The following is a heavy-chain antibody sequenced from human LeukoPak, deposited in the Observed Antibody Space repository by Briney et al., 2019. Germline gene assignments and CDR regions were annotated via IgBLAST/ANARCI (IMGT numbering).Heavy chain of an antibody. CDR2: MIPIFGTA. CDR3: ARVGSDGAYSSSWTFDY. Sequence: ASVRVSCKASGGTFSSYAISWVRQAPGQGLEWMGGMIPIFGTANYAQKFKGRVTITADESTSTAYMELSSLRSEDTAVYYCARVGSDGAYSSSWTFDYWGQGTLVTVSS. CDR1: GGTFSSYA. J-gene: IGHJ4*02. V-gene: IGHV1-69*01. D-gene: IGHD6-13*01.